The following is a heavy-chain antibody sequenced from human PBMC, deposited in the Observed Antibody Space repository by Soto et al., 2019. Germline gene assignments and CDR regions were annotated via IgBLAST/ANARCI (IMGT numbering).Heavy chain of an antibody. D-gene: IGHD3-3*01. CDR2: IWYDGSNK. V-gene: IGHV3-33*01. CDR3: ARDTRKKKEYYDFWSGYYNYYYYGMDV. CDR1: GFTFSSYG. Sequence: PGGSLRLSCAASGFTFSSYGMHWVRQAPGKGLEWVAVIWYDGSNKYYADSVKGRFTISRDNSKNTLYLQMNSLRAEDTAVYYCARDTRKKKEYYDFWSGYYNYYYYGMDVWGQGTTVTVSS. J-gene: IGHJ6*02.